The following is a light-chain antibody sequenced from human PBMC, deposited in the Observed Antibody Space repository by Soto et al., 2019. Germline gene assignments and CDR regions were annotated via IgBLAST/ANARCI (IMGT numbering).Light chain of an antibody. J-gene: IGLJ3*02. CDR3: SSYTTSSPHWV. Sequence: QPVLTQPASVSGSPGQSITISCTGTSSDVGGYNYVSWYQQHPGKAPKLMIYEVSNRPSGVSNRFSGSKSGNTASLTISGLQAEDEADYYCSSYTTSSPHWVFGGGTKVTVL. CDR1: SSDVGGYNY. V-gene: IGLV2-14*01. CDR2: EVS.